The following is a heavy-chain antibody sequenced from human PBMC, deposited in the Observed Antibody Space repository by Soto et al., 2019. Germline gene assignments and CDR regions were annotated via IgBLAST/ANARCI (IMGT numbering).Heavy chain of an antibody. CDR3: ARPMTMIYSAFDT. D-gene: IGHD3-16*01. CDR2: INPDASDT. Sequence: DVQLVESGGGLVQPGGSLRLSCAASGFTFSRHWLHWVRQAPGEGLVWVARINPDASDTKYADSVKGRFTISRDNDKSTVYLDMRSLRAEDTGVYYCARPMTMIYSAFDTWGQGTMVTVSS. V-gene: IGHV3-74*03. CDR1: GFTFSRHW. J-gene: IGHJ3*02.